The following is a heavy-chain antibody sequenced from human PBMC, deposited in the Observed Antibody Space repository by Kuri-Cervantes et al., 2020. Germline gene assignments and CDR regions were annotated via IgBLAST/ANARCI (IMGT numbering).Heavy chain of an antibody. Sequence: GESLKISCAASGFTFSSYSMNWVRQAPGKGLEWVSSISSSSSYTYYADSVKGRFTISRDNSKSTLYLHMNSLRAEDTALYYCATSPNYYDSPWFDPWGQGTLVTVSS. CDR2: ISSSSSYT. V-gene: IGHV3-21*04. J-gene: IGHJ5*02. CDR1: GFTFSSYS. D-gene: IGHD3-22*01. CDR3: ATSPNYYDSPWFDP.